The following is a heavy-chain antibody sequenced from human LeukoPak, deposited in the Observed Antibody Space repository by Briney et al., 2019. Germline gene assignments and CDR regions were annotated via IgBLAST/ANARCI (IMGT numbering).Heavy chain of an antibody. V-gene: IGHV1-46*01. J-gene: IGHJ4*02. D-gene: IGHD3-22*01. Sequence: ASVKVSCKASGYTFTSYYMHWGRQAPGQGLEWMGIINPSGGSTSYAQKFQGRVTMTRDTSTSTVYMELSSLRSEDTAVYYCARGWYYDSSGYLALLCWGQGTLVTVSS. CDR1: GYTFTSYY. CDR2: INPSGGST. CDR3: ARGWYYDSSGYLALLC.